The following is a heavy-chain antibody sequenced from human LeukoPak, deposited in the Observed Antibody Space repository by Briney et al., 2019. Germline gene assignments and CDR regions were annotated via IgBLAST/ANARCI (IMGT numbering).Heavy chain of an antibody. V-gene: IGHV1-2*02. CDR3: ARGSDLEWLLYYFDY. Sequence: ASVKVSCKASGYTFSSYGINWVRPAPGRGPEWMGWINPNSGGTNYAQKFQGRVTMTRDTSISTAYMELSRLRSDDTAVYYCARGSDLEWLLYYFDYWGQGTLVTVSS. CDR1: GYTFSSYG. J-gene: IGHJ4*02. D-gene: IGHD3-3*01. CDR2: INPNSGGT.